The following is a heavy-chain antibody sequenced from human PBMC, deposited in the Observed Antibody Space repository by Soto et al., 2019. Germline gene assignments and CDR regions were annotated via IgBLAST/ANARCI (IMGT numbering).Heavy chain of an antibody. D-gene: IGHD6-13*01. Sequence: QVQLQQWGAGLLKPSETLSLTCAVYGGPSSGSYWSWIRKPPGRGREWIGEINHSGSTNYNPSLKSRVTISVDTSKNQFSLKLSSVTAADTAVYYCARGRAGTGFDYWGQGTLVTVSS. V-gene: IGHV4-34*01. J-gene: IGHJ4*02. CDR2: INHSGST. CDR3: ARGRAGTGFDY. CDR1: GGPSSGSY.